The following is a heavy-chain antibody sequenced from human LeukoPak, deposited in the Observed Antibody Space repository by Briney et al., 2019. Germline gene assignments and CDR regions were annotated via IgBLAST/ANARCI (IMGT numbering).Heavy chain of an antibody. D-gene: IGHD5-18*01. CDR1: GGTFSSYA. CDR2: IIPILGIA. V-gene: IGHV1-69*04. J-gene: IGHJ4*02. Sequence: SVKVSCKASGGTFSSYAISWVRQAPGQGLEWMGRIIPILGIANYAQKFQGRVTITADKSTSTAYMELSSLRSEDTAVYYCARTTNTAMVNFDYWGQGTLVTVSS. CDR3: ARTTNTAMVNFDY.